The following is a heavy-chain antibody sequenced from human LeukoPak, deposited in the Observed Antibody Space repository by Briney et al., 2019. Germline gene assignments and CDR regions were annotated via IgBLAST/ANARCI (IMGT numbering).Heavy chain of an antibody. CDR1: GFTSSSYA. Sequence: PGGSLRLSCAGSGFTSSSYAMTWVRQAPGKGLQWVSSISDSGGSIYHADSVKGRFTISRDNSKNTLYLQMNSLRAEDTAVYYCAKAEYYGSGGYFFDDWGQGTLVTVSS. CDR3: AKAEYYGSGGYFFDD. J-gene: IGHJ4*02. D-gene: IGHD3-10*01. V-gene: IGHV3-23*01. CDR2: ISDSGGSI.